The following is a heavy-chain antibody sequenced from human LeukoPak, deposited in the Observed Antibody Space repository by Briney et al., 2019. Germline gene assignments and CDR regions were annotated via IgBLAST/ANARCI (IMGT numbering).Heavy chain of an antibody. V-gene: IGHV3-21*01. CDR2: ISTSGDST. J-gene: IGHJ4*02. CDR3: VKNGWLDY. D-gene: IGHD6-19*01. Sequence: GGSLRLSCAASGFTFSSQNMNWVRPAPGKGLEWVAYISTSGDSTKYADSVEGRFTISRDNVENSLYLLMNSLRVDDTAVYYCVKNGWLDYWGQGIVVTVSS. CDR1: GFTFSSQN.